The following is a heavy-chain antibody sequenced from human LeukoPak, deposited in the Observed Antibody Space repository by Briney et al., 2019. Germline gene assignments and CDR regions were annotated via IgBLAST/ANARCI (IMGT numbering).Heavy chain of an antibody. CDR2: IIPIFGTA. J-gene: IGHJ5*02. D-gene: IGHD2-2*01. CDR1: GGTFSSYA. V-gene: IGHV1-69*13. CDR3: ARETLIVVVPAASNGFDP. Sequence: SVKVSCKASGGTFSSYAISWVRQAPGQGLEWMGGIIPIFGTANYAQKFQGRVTITADESTSTAYMELSSLRSEDTAVYYCARETLIVVVPAASNGFDPWGQGTLVTVSS.